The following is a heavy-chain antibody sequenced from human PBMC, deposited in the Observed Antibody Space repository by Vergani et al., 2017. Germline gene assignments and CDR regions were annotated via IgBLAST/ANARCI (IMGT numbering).Heavy chain of an antibody. Sequence: QVQLQESGPGLVKPSETLSLTCTVSGGSISSYYWSWIRQPPGKGLEGIGYVYYSGSASYNPSLKSRVTISVDTSNKQFSLKLSSVTAADTAVYYCARVSRSVHFDYWGQGSLVTVSS. CDR1: GGSISSYY. V-gene: IGHV4-59*01. CDR2: VYYSGSA. CDR3: ARVSRSVHFDY. J-gene: IGHJ4*02.